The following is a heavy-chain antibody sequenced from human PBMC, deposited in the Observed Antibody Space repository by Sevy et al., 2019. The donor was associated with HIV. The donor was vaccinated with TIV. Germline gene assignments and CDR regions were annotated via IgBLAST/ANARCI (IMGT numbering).Heavy chain of an antibody. J-gene: IGHJ4*01. CDR2: IRSRAKTYAT. CDR1: GFTFTGST. Sequence: GGSLRLSCAASGFTFTGSTMYWVRQASGKGLEWVARIRSRAKTYATAYAASVKGRFTISRDDSRNMAYLQMNSLKTEDTAVYYCSSQRTISVAGDYFDYWGHGTLVTVSS. CDR3: SSQRTISVAGDYFDY. V-gene: IGHV3-73*01. D-gene: IGHD6-19*01.